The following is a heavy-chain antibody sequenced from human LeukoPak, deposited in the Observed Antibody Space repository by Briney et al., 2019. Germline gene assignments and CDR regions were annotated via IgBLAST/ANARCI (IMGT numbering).Heavy chain of an antibody. CDR3: ARGLYYYDSSGYYSYFQH. V-gene: IGHV3-23*01. Sequence: GGSLRLSCAASGFTFSSYSMSWVRQAPGKGLEWGSAISGSGGSTYYADSVKGRFTISRDNSKNTLYLQMNSLRAEDTAVYYCARGLYYYDSSGYYSYFQHWGQGTLVTVSS. J-gene: IGHJ1*01. D-gene: IGHD3-22*01. CDR2: ISGSGGST. CDR1: GFTFSSYS.